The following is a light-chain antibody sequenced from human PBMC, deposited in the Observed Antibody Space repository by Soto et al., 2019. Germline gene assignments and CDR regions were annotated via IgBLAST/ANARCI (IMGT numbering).Light chain of an antibody. CDR1: QSVTNAY. J-gene: IGKJ1*01. Sequence: EVVLTQSPGTLSLSPGERATLSCRASQSVTNAYLAWYQQKAGQAPRLLIYDASRRATGIPDRFSGSGSGTDFTLTITRLEPDYCAVYYCQDYGGSRTFGQGTKVEIK. CDR3: QDYGGSRT. V-gene: IGKV3-20*01. CDR2: DAS.